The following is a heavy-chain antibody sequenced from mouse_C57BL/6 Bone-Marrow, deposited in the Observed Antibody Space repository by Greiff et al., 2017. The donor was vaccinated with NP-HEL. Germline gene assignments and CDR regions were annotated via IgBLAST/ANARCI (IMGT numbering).Heavy chain of an antibody. CDR3: ASLSS. J-gene: IGHJ3*01. CDR1: GYSITSGYY. Sequence: DVKLQESGPGLVKPSQSLSLTCSVTGYSITSGYYWNWIRQFPGNKLEWMGYISYDGSNNYNPSLKNRISITRDTSKNQFFLKLNSVTTEDTATYYCASLSSWGQGTLVTVSA. V-gene: IGHV3-6*01. CDR2: ISYDGSN.